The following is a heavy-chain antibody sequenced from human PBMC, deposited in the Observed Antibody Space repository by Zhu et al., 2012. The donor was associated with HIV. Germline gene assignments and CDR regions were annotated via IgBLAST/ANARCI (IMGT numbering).Heavy chain of an antibody. CDR2: IYHSGST. Sequence: QVQPQESGPGLVKPSETLSLTCAVSGYSISSGYYWGWIRQPPGKGLEWIGSIYHSGSTYYNPSLKSRVTISVDTSKNQFSLKLSSVTAADTAVYYCARHDGYYDSSGYTDYWGQGTLVTVSS. V-gene: IGHV4-38-2*01. CDR1: GYSISSGYY. D-gene: IGHD3-22*01. J-gene: IGHJ4*02. CDR3: ARHDGYYDSSGYTDY.